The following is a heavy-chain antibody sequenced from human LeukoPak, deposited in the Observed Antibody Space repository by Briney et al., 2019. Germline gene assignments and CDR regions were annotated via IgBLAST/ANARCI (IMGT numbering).Heavy chain of an antibody. J-gene: IGHJ3*02. D-gene: IGHD6-6*01. Sequence: PSETLSLTCTVSGGSISSGGYSWSWIRQHPGKGLEWIGYIYYSGSTYYNPSLKSRVTISVDTSKNQFSLKLSSVTAADTAVYYCARERSSSSSGAFDIWGQGTMVTVSS. CDR3: ARERSSSSSGAFDI. V-gene: IGHV4-31*03. CDR1: GGSISSGGYS. CDR2: IYYSGST.